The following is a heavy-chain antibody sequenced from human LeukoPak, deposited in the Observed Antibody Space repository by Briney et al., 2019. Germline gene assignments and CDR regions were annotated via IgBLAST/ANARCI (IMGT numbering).Heavy chain of an antibody. V-gene: IGHV4-39*01. CDR1: GGSFSSYY. J-gene: IGHJ4*02. D-gene: IGHD4/OR15-4a*01. CDR3: ARLAKAGATGY. CDR2: IYYSGST. Sequence: SETLSLTCAVYGGSFSSYYWGWIRQPPGKGLEWIGSIYYSGSTYYNPSLKSRVTISVDTSKNQFSLKLSSVTAADTAVYYCARLAKAGATGYWGQGTLVTVSS.